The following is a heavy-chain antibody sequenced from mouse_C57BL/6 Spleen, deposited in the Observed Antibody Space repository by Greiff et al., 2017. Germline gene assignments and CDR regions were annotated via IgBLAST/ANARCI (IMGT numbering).Heavy chain of an antibody. V-gene: IGHV5-9-1*02. D-gene: IGHD1-1*01. Sequence: DVKLVESGEGLVKPGGSLKLSCAASGFTFSSYAMSWVRQTPEKRLEWVAYISSGGDYIYYADTVKGRFTISRDNARNTLYLQMSSLKSEDTAMYYCTRDLITTVVATYYAMDYWGQGTSVTVSS. CDR2: ISSGGDYI. CDR3: TRDLITTVVATYYAMDY. J-gene: IGHJ4*01. CDR1: GFTFSSYA.